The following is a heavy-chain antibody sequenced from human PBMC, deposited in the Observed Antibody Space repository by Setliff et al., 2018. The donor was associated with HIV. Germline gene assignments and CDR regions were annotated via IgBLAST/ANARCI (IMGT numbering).Heavy chain of an antibody. CDR1: GGSISSSSYY. CDR3: ARTAGSNWSYYYYYYMDV. V-gene: IGHV4-39*07. Sequence: SETLSLTCTVSGGSISSSSYYWGWIRQPPGKGLEWIGSIYYSGSTYYNPSLKSRVTISVDTSKNQFSLKLSSVTAADTAVYYCARTAGSNWSYYYYYYMDVWGKGTTVTVSS. J-gene: IGHJ6*03. CDR2: IYYSGST. D-gene: IGHD6-13*01.